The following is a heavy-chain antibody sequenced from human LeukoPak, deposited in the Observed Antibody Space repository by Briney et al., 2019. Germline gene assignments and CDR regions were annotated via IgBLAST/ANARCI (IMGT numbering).Heavy chain of an antibody. Sequence: PSETLSLTCTVSGGSINSSSYYWGWIRQPPGKGLEWIGSIYHSGNTYYNPSLKSRVTISVDTSKNQLSLKLKSVTAADTAVYYCARPYKNWGFVYWGQGILVTVS. D-gene: IGHD7-27*01. J-gene: IGHJ4*02. CDR1: GGSINSSSYY. V-gene: IGHV4-39*01. CDR3: ARPYKNWGFVY. CDR2: IYHSGNT.